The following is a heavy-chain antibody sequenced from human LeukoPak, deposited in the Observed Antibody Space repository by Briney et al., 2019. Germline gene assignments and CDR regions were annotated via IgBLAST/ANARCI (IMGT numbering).Heavy chain of an antibody. V-gene: IGHV4-31*03. CDR1: GGSISSGGHY. CDR2: IYNSGST. CDR3: ARGYCTNGVCSSDYFDY. D-gene: IGHD2-8*01. J-gene: IGHJ4*02. Sequence: SQTLSLTCTVSGGSISSGGHYWNWIRQHPGKGLEWIGCIYNSGSTYYNPSLKSRSTISVDTSKNQFSLKLSSVTAADTAVYYCARGYCTNGVCSSDYFDYWGQGTLVTVSS.